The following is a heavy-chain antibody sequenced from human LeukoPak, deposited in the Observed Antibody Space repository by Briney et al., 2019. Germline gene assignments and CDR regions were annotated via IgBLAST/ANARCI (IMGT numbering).Heavy chain of an antibody. D-gene: IGHD6-13*01. Sequence: PGGSLRLSCAASGFTFSSYAMSWIRQAQGKGLEGVSGISANGDTTKYADSVKGRFTISRDNSKNTVFLQMNSLRADDTAVYYCAKEGRIAAGTGDYFDYWGQGTLVTVSS. V-gene: IGHV3-23*01. CDR2: ISANGDTT. CDR1: GFTFSSYA. J-gene: IGHJ4*02. CDR3: AKEGRIAAGTGDYFDY.